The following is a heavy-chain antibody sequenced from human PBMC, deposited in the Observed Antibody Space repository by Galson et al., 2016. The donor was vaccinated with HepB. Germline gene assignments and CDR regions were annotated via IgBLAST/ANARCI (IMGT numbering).Heavy chain of an antibody. CDR1: GLTLSNVW. V-gene: IGHV3-15*01. CDR3: TPRSF. CDR2: IKSKSDGGTA. J-gene: IGHJ4*02. Sequence: SLRLSCAASGLTLSNVWMTWVRQAPGKGLEYLVHIKSKSDGGTADYATPVKGRFTIFRDDSKNTLYLQMNSLRIEDTAVYYCTPRSFWGQGTLVIVSS.